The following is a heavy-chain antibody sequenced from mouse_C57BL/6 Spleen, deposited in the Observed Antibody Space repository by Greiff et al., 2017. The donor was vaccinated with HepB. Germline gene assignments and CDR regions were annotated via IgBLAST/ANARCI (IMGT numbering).Heavy chain of an antibody. V-gene: IGHV1-55*01. Sequence: VQLQQPGAELVKPGASVKMSCKASGYTFTSYWITWVKQRPGQGLEWIGDIYPGSGSTNYNEKFKSKATLTVDTSSSTAYMQLSSLTSEDSAVYYCAREDFYDGQPLGYWGQGTTLTVSS. CDR2: IYPGSGST. D-gene: IGHD2-3*01. J-gene: IGHJ2*01. CDR3: AREDFYDGQPLGY. CDR1: GYTFTSYW.